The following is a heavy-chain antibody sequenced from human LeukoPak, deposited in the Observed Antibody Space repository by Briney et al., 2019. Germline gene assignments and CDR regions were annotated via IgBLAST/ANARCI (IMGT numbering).Heavy chain of an antibody. V-gene: IGHV4-59*01. CDR3: ASGYLGQADAFDI. J-gene: IGHJ3*02. D-gene: IGHD5-12*01. CDR1: GGSISSYY. CDR2: IYYSGST. Sequence: PSETLSLTCTVSGGSISSYYWSWLRQPPGKGLEWIGYIYYSGSTNYNPSLKSRVTISVDTSKNQFSLKLSSVTAADTAVYYCASGYLGQADAFDIWGQGTMVTVSS.